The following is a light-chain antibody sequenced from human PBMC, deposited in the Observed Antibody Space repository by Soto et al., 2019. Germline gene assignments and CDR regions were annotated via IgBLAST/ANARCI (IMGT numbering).Light chain of an antibody. CDR2: GAS. Sequence: EVVLTQSPATLSLSPGERATLSCRASENVRTFVDWYQQKPGQAPRLLIYGASNRATGIPARFSGSGSGTDFTLTISDLEPEDFAVYFCHEYNTWPWTFGQGTKVDIK. J-gene: IGKJ1*01. CDR1: ENVRTF. CDR3: HEYNTWPWT. V-gene: IGKV3-11*01.